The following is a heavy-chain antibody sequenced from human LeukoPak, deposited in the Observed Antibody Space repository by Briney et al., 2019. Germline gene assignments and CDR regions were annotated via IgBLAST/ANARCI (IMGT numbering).Heavy chain of an antibody. V-gene: IGHV4-34*01. J-gene: IGHJ4*02. Sequence: SETLSLTCTVSGGSISSYYWSWIRQPPGKGLEWIGEINHSGSTNYNPSLKSRATISVDTSKNQFSLKLSSVTAADTAVYYCATLTNTARDSMVRGVDNYWGQGTLVTVSS. D-gene: IGHD3-10*01. CDR1: GGSISSYY. CDR3: ATLTNTARDSMVRGVDNY. CDR2: INHSGST.